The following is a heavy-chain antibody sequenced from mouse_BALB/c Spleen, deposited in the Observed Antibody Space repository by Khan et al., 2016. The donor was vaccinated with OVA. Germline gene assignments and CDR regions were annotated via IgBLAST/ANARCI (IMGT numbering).Heavy chain of an antibody. V-gene: IGHV1S56*01. CDR1: GYTFTSYY. Sequence: QVQLKESGPELVKPGASVRISCKASGYTFTSYYIHWVKQRPGQGLEWIGWIYPGNVNTKYNDNFKGKATLTADKSSTTAYMQLNSLTSEDSAIYFCTRRRGALDYWGQGTSVTVSS. J-gene: IGHJ4*01. CDR3: TRRRGALDY. CDR2: IYPGNVNT.